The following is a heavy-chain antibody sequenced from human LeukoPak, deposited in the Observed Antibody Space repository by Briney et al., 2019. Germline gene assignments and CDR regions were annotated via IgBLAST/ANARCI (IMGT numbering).Heavy chain of an antibody. Sequence: SETLSLTCTVSGGSISSYYWSWIRQPPGKGLEWIGYIYYSGSTNYNPSLKSRVTISVDTSKNQFSLKLSSVTAADTAVHYCARGRYYDSSGYYHFGYWGQGTLVTVSS. J-gene: IGHJ4*02. CDR1: GGSISSYY. V-gene: IGHV4-59*01. D-gene: IGHD3-22*01. CDR3: ARGRYYDSSGYYHFGY. CDR2: IYYSGST.